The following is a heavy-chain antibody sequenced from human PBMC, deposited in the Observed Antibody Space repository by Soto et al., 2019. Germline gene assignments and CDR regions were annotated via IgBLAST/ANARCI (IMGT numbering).Heavy chain of an antibody. CDR1: GGTFSSYA. D-gene: IGHD6-25*01. CDR2: IIPIFGTA. Sequence: QVQLVQSGAEVKKPGSSVKVSCKASGGTFSSYAISWVRQAPGQGLEWMGGIIPIFGTANYAQKFQGRVTITADESTITAYMELSRLRSEDTAVYYCARSGYRSGREGNYYYGMDVWGQGTTVTVSS. V-gene: IGHV1-69*01. J-gene: IGHJ6*02. CDR3: ARSGYRSGREGNYYYGMDV.